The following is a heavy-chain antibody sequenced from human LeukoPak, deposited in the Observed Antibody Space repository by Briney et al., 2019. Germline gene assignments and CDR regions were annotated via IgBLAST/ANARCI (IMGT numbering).Heavy chain of an antibody. J-gene: IGHJ6*02. CDR2: ISARGGTT. D-gene: IGHD2-21*01. CDR1: GFTFSSYW. Sequence: GGSLRLSCAASGFTFSSYWMSWVRQAPGEGLEWVSGISARGGTTYFADSVRGRFTISRDNSKNTLYLQMNTLTAGDTALYYCAKDRGKGSISLSEMDVWGQGTTVIVS. CDR3: AKDRGKGSISLSEMDV. V-gene: IGHV3-23*01.